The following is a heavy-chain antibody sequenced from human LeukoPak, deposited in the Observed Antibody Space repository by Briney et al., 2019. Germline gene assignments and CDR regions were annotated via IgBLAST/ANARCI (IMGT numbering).Heavy chain of an antibody. J-gene: IGHJ6*03. CDR1: GGSISSYY. V-gene: IGHV4-59*01. CDR3: ARLGDYDFWSGYPPRCYYYYMDV. D-gene: IGHD3-3*01. CDR2: IYYSGST. Sequence: PSETLSLTCTVSGGSISSYYWSWIRQPPGKGLEWIGYIYYSGSTNYNPSLKSRVTISVDTSKNQFSLKLSSVTAADTAVYYCARLGDYDFWSGYPPRCYYYYMDVWGKGTTVTVSS.